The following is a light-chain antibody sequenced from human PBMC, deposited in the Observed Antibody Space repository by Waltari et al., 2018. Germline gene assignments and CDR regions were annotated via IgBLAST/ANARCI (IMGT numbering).Light chain of an antibody. Sequence: DIVMTQSPLSLPVTPGEPASISCRSSPSLLHSNGYNYLDWYLQKPGQSPQLLIYLGSNRASGVPDRFSGSGSGTDFTLKISRVEAEDVGVYYCMQALQTPMYTFGQGTKLEIK. CDR2: LGS. CDR1: PSLLHSNGYNY. V-gene: IGKV2-28*01. CDR3: MQALQTPMYT. J-gene: IGKJ2*01.